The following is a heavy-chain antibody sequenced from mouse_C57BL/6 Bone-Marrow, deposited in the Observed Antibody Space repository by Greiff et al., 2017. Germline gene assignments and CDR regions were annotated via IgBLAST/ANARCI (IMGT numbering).Heavy chain of an antibody. J-gene: IGHJ3*01. D-gene: IGHD4-1*01. Sequence: QVQLQQSGAELVKPGASVKMSCKASGYTFTSYWMNWVKQRPGQGLEWIGDINPGSGSTNYNEKFKSKATLTVDTSSRTAYMQLSSLTSEDSAVYYCAKLGRGGFAYWGQGTLVTVSA. CDR3: AKLGRGGFAY. V-gene: IGHV1-55*01. CDR1: GYTFTSYW. CDR2: INPGSGST.